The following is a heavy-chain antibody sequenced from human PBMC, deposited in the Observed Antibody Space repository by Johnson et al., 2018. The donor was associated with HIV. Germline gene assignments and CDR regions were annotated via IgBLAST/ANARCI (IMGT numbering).Heavy chain of an antibody. V-gene: IGHV3-30*02. CDR2: IRYDGSTK. D-gene: IGHD2-15*01. CDR1: GFTFSSYG. J-gene: IGHJ3*02. Sequence: QVQLVESGGGLVQPGGSLRLSCAASGFTFSSYGMHWVRQAPGKGLEWVAFIRYDGSTKYYADSVNGRFTISSDNSKNTLYLQMNSVRADDTAVYYWAKGEYCRGWSCYDLVERDAVDIWGQWTMGTVSS. CDR3: AKGEYCRGWSCYDLVERDAVDI.